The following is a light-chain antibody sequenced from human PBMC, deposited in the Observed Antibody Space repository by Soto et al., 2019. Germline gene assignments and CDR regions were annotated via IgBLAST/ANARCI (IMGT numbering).Light chain of an antibody. Sequence: EIVLTQSPATLSVSPGESATLSCRASQSVSRKLVWYQQKPGQAPRLLIYAASVRANDITARFSGSGSGTEFTLTISSLQPEDFAMYYCQQYNDWPWTFGQGTKVDI. CDR3: QQYNDWPWT. V-gene: IGKV3D-15*01. J-gene: IGKJ1*01. CDR1: QSVSRK. CDR2: AAS.